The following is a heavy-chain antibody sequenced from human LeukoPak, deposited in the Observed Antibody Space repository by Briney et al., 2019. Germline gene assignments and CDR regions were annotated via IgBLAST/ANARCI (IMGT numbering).Heavy chain of an antibody. CDR1: GYTFTSYY. J-gene: IGHJ4*02. CDR3: ATQLELRD. V-gene: IGHV1-46*01. CDR2: INPSGGST. Sequence: GASVKVSCKASGYTFTSYYMHWVRQAPGQGLEWMGIINPSGGSTSYAQKFQGGVTMTEDTSTDTAYMELSSLRSEDTAVYYCATQLELRDWGQGTLVTVSS. D-gene: IGHD1-7*01.